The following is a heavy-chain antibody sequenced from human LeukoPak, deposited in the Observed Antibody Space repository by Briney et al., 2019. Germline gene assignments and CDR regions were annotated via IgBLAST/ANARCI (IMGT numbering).Heavy chain of an antibody. D-gene: IGHD3-10*01. J-gene: IGHJ4*02. CDR3: ARSRPGSGTYYYYFDY. CDR2: ISAYNGNT. CDR1: GYTFTSYG. V-gene: IGHV1-18*01. Sequence: ASVKVSCKASGYTFTSYGISWVRQAPGQGLEWMGWISAYNGNTNYAQKLQGRVTMTTDTSTSTAYMELRSLRSDDTAVYYCARSRPGSGTYYYYFDYWGQGTLVTASS.